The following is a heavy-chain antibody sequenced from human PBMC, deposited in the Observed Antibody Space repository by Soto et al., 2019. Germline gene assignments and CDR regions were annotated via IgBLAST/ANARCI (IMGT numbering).Heavy chain of an antibody. CDR2: ISYDGSNK. CDR1: GFTFSSYG. J-gene: IGHJ5*02. D-gene: IGHD1-1*01. V-gene: IGHV3-30*18. CDR3: AKDFTTGTTPHYNWFDP. Sequence: GGSLRLSCAASGFTFSSYGMHWVRQAPGKGLEWVAVISYDGSNKYYADSVKGRFTTSRDNSKNTLYLQMNSLRAEDTAVYYCAKDFTTGTTPHYNWFDPWGQGTLVTVSS.